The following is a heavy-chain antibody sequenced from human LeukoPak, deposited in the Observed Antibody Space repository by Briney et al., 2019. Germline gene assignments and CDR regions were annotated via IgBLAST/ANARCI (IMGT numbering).Heavy chain of an antibody. V-gene: IGHV3-15*01. J-gene: IGHJ4*02. CDR3: ATDKGARDF. Sequence: PGGSLRLSCAASGFTFSNAWMSWVRQAPGKGLEWVGRIKSKTDGGTADYAATVKGRFTISRDDSKTTLYLQMNSLKTEDTAVYFCATDKGARDFWGQGTLVTVSS. CDR2: IKSKTDGGTA. D-gene: IGHD4/OR15-4a*01. CDR1: GFTFSNAW.